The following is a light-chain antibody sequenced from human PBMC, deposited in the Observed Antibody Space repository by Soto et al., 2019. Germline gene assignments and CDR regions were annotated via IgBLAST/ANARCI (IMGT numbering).Light chain of an antibody. J-gene: IGLJ2*01. V-gene: IGLV1-40*01. CDR3: QSYDNSLNDHVV. Sequence: QPVLTQPPSVSGAPGQRVTISCTGSSSNIGAGYDVHWYQHLPGTAPKLLIYGNSNRPSGVPDRFSGSKSGTSASLAITGLQAEDEADYYCQSYDNSLNDHVVFGGGTKVTVL. CDR2: GNS. CDR1: SSNIGAGYD.